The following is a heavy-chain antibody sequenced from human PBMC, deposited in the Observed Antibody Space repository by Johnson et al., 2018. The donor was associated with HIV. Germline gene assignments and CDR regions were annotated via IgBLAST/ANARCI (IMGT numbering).Heavy chain of an antibody. Sequence: VQLVESGGGVVQPGGSLTLSCAASAFSISTYGMHWVRQAPGKGLEWVTVISFAGGQTYYADSVKGRFTISRDNSKNTLYLQMNSLRAEDTAVYHCTTGSFFDIWGQGTMVTVSS. V-gene: IGHV3-33*01. J-gene: IGHJ3*02. CDR3: TTGSFFDI. CDR2: ISFAGGQT. CDR1: AFSISTYG.